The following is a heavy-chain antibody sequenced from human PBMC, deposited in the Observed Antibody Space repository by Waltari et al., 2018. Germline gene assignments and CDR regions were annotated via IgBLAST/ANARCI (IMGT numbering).Heavy chain of an antibody. J-gene: IGHJ4*02. D-gene: IGHD1-26*01. Sequence: QVQLQESGPGLLKPPETLSLTCTVPGCPISSYYWNWIRQSPGKGLEWIGYIYYSGYSSFNPSLKSRVSLSVDTSSNQFSLKMISVTAADTAVYYCARGNGGYSDWGPGALVAVSS. CDR3: ARGNGGYSD. CDR2: IYYSGYS. CDR1: GCPISSYY. V-gene: IGHV4-59*12.